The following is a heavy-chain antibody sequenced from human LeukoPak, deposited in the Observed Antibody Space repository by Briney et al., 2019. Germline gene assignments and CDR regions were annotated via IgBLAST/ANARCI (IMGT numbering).Heavy chain of an antibody. Sequence: GGSLRLSCAASGFTFNNYAMSWVRQAPGKGLEWVSVISGSGGSTYYADSVNGRFTISRDNSKNTLYLQMNSLRAEETAVYYCAKDRGVIVPAGMATWGQGTLVTVSS. J-gene: IGHJ5*02. CDR3: AKDRGVIVPAGMAT. D-gene: IGHD2-2*01. CDR1: GFTFNNYA. V-gene: IGHV3-23*01. CDR2: ISGSGGST.